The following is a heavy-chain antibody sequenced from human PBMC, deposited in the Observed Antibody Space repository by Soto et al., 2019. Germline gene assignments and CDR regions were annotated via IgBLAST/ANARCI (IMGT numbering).Heavy chain of an antibody. CDR1: GGSISSYY. CDR3: ARHGDYVNYFDY. D-gene: IGHD4-17*01. Sequence: SETLSLTCTVSGGSISSYYWSWIRQPPGKGLEWIGYIYYSGSTNYNPSLKSRVTISVDTSKNQFSLKLSSVTAADTAVYYCARHGDYVNYFDYWGQGTLVTVSS. J-gene: IGHJ4*02. CDR2: IYYSGST. V-gene: IGHV4-59*08.